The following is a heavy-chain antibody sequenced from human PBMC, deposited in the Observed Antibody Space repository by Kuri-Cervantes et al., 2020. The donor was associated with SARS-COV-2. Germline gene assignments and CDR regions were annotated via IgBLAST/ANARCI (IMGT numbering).Heavy chain of an antibody. D-gene: IGHD4-17*01. CDR2: ISYDGSDK. J-gene: IGHJ4*02. CDR3: ARDEDYAFDY. Sequence: GESLKISCAASGFTFSSYAMHWVRQAPGKGLEWVAVISYDGSDKYYADSVKGRFTISRDYAKNSVYLQMKSLRAEDTAVYYCARDEDYAFDYWGQGTLVTVSS. CDR1: GFTFSSYA. V-gene: IGHV3-30-3*01.